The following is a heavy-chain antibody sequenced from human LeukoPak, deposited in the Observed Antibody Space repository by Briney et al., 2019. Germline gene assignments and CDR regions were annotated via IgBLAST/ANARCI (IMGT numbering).Heavy chain of an antibody. Sequence: VASVKVSCKAPGYSFTSFGISWVRQAPGQGLEWMGWISPYNGNTDYAQNLHGRVTMTTDTSTTTAYMELRSLKSDDTAVYYCAIGYYSGWSREDAFDLWGQGTMVTVS. CDR3: AIGYYSGWSREDAFDL. CDR2: ISPYNGNT. V-gene: IGHV1-18*01. D-gene: IGHD6-19*01. CDR1: GYSFTSFG. J-gene: IGHJ3*01.